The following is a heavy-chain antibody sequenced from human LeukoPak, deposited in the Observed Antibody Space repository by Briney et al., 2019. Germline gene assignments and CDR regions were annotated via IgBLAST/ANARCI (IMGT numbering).Heavy chain of an antibody. Sequence: QAGGSLRLSCAASGFTFSSYWMNWARQAPGKGLEWVASINHNGNVNYYVDSVKGRFTISRDNAKNSLYLQMNSLRAEDTAVYYCARDLTNEAMIVTLVFDYWGQGTLVTVSS. D-gene: IGHD3-22*01. CDR1: GFTFSSYW. V-gene: IGHV3-7*01. CDR2: INHNGNVN. CDR3: ARDLTNEAMIVTLVFDY. J-gene: IGHJ4*02.